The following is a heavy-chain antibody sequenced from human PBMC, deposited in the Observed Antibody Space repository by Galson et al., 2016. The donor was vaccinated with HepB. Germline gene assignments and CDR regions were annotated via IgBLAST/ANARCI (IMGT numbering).Heavy chain of an antibody. Sequence: SLRLSCATSGFLFNYFAMTWVRQAPGKGLEWVANINQGGSEENYVDSMKGRFTISRDNAKNSLFLQINSLRAEDAAVYYCARDLSFGGGSTWYDVMDVWGQGTTVTVSS. V-gene: IGHV3-7*05. CDR2: INQGGSEE. D-gene: IGHD3-10*01. CDR1: GFLFNYFA. CDR3: ARDLSFGGGSTWYDVMDV. J-gene: IGHJ6*02.